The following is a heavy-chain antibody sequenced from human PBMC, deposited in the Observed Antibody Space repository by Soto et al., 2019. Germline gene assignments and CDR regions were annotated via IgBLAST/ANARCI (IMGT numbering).Heavy chain of an antibody. D-gene: IGHD2-21*02. CDR1: GDSFTTYM. J-gene: IGHJ6*02. CDR2: IYPGDSDA. CDR3: ARRAYCGGDCTRNPHYSYAMDV. Sequence: PGESLKISCKGSGDSFTTYMIVWGRLMPGRGLEWMGTIYPGDSDARYSPSFQGQVTISADKSISTAYLQWSSLKASDTAVYYCARRAYCGGDCTRNPHYSYAMDVWGQGTTVTVSS. V-gene: IGHV5-51*01.